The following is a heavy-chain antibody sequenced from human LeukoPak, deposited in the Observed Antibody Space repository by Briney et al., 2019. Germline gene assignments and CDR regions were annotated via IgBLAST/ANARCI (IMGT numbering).Heavy chain of an antibody. V-gene: IGHV3-30*18. CDR3: AEDLTPSIVGAPPAVVDP. Sequence: PGGSLRLSCAASGFTFSSYGMHWVRQAPGKGLEWVAVISYDGSNKYYADSVKGRFTISRDNSKNTLYLQMNSLRAEDTAVYYCAEDLTPSIVGAPPAVVDPWGQGTLVTVSS. CDR1: GFTFSSYG. CDR2: ISYDGSNK. J-gene: IGHJ5*02. D-gene: IGHD1-26*01.